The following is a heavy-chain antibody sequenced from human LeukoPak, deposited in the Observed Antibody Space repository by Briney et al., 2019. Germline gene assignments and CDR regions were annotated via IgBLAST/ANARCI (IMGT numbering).Heavy chain of an antibody. J-gene: IGHJ4*02. V-gene: IGHV4-59*08. Sequence: PSETLSLTCTVSGGSISSYYWSWIRQPPGKGLEWIGYIYYSGSTNYNLSLKSRVTISVDTSKNQFSLKLSSVTAADTAVYYCARHFDSSGYYYFDYWGQGTLVTVSS. CDR3: ARHFDSSGYYYFDY. D-gene: IGHD3-22*01. CDR1: GGSISSYY. CDR2: IYYSGST.